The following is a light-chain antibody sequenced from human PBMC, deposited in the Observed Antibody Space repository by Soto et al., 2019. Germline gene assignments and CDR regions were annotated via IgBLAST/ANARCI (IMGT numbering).Light chain of an antibody. CDR1: QSINSN. CDR2: GTS. V-gene: IGKV3-15*01. Sequence: EIVMTQSPVTLSVSPGERVTLSCRASQSINSNLVWYQQKPGQAPRLLIYGTSTRATGIPARFRGSGSGTEFTLTISSLQSEDFAVYYCQQYDNWSVTFGGGTKVEIK. CDR3: QQYDNWSVT. J-gene: IGKJ4*01.